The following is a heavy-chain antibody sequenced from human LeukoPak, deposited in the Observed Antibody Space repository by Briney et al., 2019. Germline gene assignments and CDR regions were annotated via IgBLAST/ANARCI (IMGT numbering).Heavy chain of an antibody. J-gene: IGHJ4*02. CDR1: GYTFTSYG. CDR2: ISAYNGNT. CDR3: ARDVPDSSGYSTFDY. Sequence: GASVKVSCKASGYTFTSYGISWVRQAAGQGLEWMGWISAYNGNTNYAQKLQGRVTMTTDTSTSTAYMELRSLRSDDTAVYYCARDVPDSSGYSTFDYWGQGTLVTVSS. V-gene: IGHV1-18*01. D-gene: IGHD3-22*01.